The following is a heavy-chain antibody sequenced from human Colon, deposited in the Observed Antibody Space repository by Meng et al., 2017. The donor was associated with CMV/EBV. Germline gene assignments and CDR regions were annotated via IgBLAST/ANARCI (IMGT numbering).Heavy chain of an antibody. V-gene: IGHV2-5*02. Sequence: ITLKESGPTLVKPQQTLTLTCTFLGFSLSTIGMGVGWIRQPPGKALEWLGVIYWDDDKRYSPSLKSRLTITKDTSKNQVVLTMTNLDPLDTATYYCAHRPYGSGSYFFDYWGQGTLVTVSS. CDR3: AHRPYGSGSYFFDY. J-gene: IGHJ4*02. CDR1: GFSLSTIGMG. CDR2: IYWDDDK. D-gene: IGHD3-10*01.